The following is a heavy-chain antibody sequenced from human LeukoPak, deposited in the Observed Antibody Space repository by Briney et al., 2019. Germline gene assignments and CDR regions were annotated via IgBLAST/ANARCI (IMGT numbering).Heavy chain of an antibody. V-gene: IGHV3-13*05. CDR1: GFTVRSYD. Sequence: GGPLRLSCAASGFTVRSYDMHWVRQVAGKGLEWVSAISTASNPHYAASVQGRFTIFRANAENSLYLQMNSLSAEDTAVYYCARELGIEGYWYFDLWGRGTLVTVSS. CDR2: ISTASNP. CDR3: ARELGIEGYWYFDL. D-gene: IGHD7-27*01. J-gene: IGHJ2*01.